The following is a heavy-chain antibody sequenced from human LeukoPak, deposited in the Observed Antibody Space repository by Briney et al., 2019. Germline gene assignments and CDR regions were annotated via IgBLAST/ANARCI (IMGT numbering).Heavy chain of an antibody. CDR1: GDSISNYY. J-gene: IGHJ4*02. V-gene: IGHV4-59*01. D-gene: IGHD3-22*01. Sequence: PSETLSLTCTVSGDSISNYYWSWIRQPPGKGLEWIGYIYYSESINYNPSLKSRVTISTDTSKSQFSLNLRSVTAEDTGIYYCARGRCRNSGCRPYFDYWGQGTQVTVSS. CDR2: IYYSESI. CDR3: ARGRCRNSGCRPYFDY.